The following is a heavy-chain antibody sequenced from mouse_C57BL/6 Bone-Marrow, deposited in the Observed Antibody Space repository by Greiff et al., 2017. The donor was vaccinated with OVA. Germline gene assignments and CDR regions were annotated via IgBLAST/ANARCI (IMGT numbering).Heavy chain of an antibody. V-gene: IGHV1-52*01. CDR2: IDPSDSET. J-gene: IGHJ1*03. CDR3: ARGYYGSSSL. CDR1: GYTFTSYW. D-gene: IGHD1-1*01. Sequence: VQLQQPGAELVRPGSSVKLSCKASGYTFTSYWMHWVKQRPIQGLEWIGNIDPSDSETHYNQKFKDKATLTVDKSSSTAYMQLSSLTSEDSAVYYCARGYYGSSSLWGTGTTVTVSS.